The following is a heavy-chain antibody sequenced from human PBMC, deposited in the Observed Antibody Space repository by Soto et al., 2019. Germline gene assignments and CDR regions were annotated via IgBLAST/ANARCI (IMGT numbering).Heavy chain of an antibody. D-gene: IGHD2-8*01. CDR3: ARRGLILMPI. CDR1: GGSISNSDAY. J-gene: IGHJ3*02. Sequence: SETLSLTCTVSGGSISNSDAYWVWIRQPPGKGLEWVGSISYGGTTYYNPSLKSRVTVSVDTSKNLFSLHLTSVTAADTAMYYCARRGLILMPIWGRVTLVTVSS. CDR2: ISYGGTT. V-gene: IGHV4-39*02.